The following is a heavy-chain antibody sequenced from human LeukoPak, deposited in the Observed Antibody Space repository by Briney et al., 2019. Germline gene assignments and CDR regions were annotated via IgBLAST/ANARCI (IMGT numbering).Heavy chain of an antibody. CDR1: GFPFSSNW. D-gene: IGHD1-26*01. J-gene: IGHJ4*02. Sequence: GGSLGLSFAAPGFPFSSNWMNWVGQAPGKGLVWVSRINEDGSTTNYADSVKGRSTIFRDNAKNTLYLQMNSLRAEDTAVYYCVRDLGGRSGHWGQGTLVTVSS. CDR3: VRDLGGRSGH. V-gene: IGHV3-74*01. CDR2: INEDGSTT.